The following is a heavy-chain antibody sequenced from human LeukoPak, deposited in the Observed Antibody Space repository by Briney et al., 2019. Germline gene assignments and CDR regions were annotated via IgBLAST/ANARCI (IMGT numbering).Heavy chain of an antibody. CDR2: INPNSGGT. CDR1: GYTFPNYY. CDR3: AKDAIVRDYSNSDY. V-gene: IGHV1-2*02. D-gene: IGHD4-11*01. Sequence: ASVKVSCKASGYTFPNYYIHWVRQAPGQGLEWMGWINPNSGGTNYAQKFQGRVTMTRDTSISTAYMELSRLTSDDTAVYYCAKDAIVRDYSNSDYWGQGTLVTVSS. J-gene: IGHJ4*02.